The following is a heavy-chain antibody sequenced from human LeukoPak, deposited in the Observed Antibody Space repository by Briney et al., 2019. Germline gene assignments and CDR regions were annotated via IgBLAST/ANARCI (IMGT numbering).Heavy chain of an antibody. CDR1: GYTFTGYY. Sequence: ASVKVSCKASGYTFTGYYMHWVRQAPGQGLEWMGCINPNSGGPNYAQKFQGRVTMARDTSISTAYMELSRLRSDDTAVYYCAKIAAAGNWFDPWGQGTLVTVSS. CDR2: INPNSGGP. CDR3: AKIAAAGNWFDP. D-gene: IGHD6-13*01. V-gene: IGHV1-2*02. J-gene: IGHJ5*02.